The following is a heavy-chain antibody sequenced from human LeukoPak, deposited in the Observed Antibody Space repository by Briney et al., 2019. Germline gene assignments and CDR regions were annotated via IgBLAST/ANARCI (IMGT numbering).Heavy chain of an antibody. CDR2: ISYDGSNK. CDR1: GFTFSSYG. J-gene: IGHJ3*02. V-gene: IGHV3-30*18. CDR3: AKVGMTTVTSDAFGI. Sequence: GRSLRLSCAASGFTFSSYGMHWVRQAPGKGLEWVAVISYDGSNKYYADSVKGRFTISRDNSKNTLYLQMNSLRAEDTAVYYCAKVGMTTVTSDAFGIWGQGTMVTVSS. D-gene: IGHD4-17*01.